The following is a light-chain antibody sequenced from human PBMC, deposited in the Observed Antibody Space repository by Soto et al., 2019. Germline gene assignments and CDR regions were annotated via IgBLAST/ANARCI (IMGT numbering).Light chain of an antibody. CDR2: RTS. V-gene: IGKV3-15*01. J-gene: IGKJ1*01. Sequence: EIVMTQSPATLSMSPGERATLSCRASQSISSNLAWYQQKPGQAPRLLMFRTSSRATGFPARFSGSGSGTEFTLTISSLQPEDFAVYYCQQYYNWPRTFGQGTKVDIK. CDR3: QQYYNWPRT. CDR1: QSISSN.